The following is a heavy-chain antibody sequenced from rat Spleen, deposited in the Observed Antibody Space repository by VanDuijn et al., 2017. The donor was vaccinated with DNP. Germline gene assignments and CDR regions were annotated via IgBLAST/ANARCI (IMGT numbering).Heavy chain of an antibody. V-gene: IGHV5-31*01. CDR3: ATGPITTFAY. Sequence: EVQLVETGGGLVQPGRSLKLSCVASGFIFRNYWMTWIRQAPGKGLEWVASITNTGDSTYYSDSVKGRFSISRDNAKSTLYLQVNSLRSEDTATYYCATGPITTFAYWGQGTLVTVSS. CDR1: GFIFRNYW. D-gene: IGHD1-10*01. CDR2: ITNTGDST. J-gene: IGHJ3*01.